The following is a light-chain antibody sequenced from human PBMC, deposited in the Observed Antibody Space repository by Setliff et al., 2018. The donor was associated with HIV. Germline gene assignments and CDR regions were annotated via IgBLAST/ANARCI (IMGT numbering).Light chain of an antibody. CDR3: ATSDDSLSAVV. Sequence: QSALTQPPSTSGTLGQTVTISCSGSGSNIGRNSVFWYQQLPGTAPKLVMYNNDQRPSGVPDRFSGSKSGTSASLAISGLRSGDEADYYCATSDDSLSAVVFGGGTKVTVL. CDR1: GSNIGRNS. CDR2: NND. J-gene: IGLJ2*01. V-gene: IGLV1-47*02.